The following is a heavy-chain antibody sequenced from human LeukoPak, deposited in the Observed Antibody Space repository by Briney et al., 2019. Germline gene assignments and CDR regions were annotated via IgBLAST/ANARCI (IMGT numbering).Heavy chain of an antibody. Sequence: GGSLRLSCVASGFTFSTYWMTWVRQAPGKGLEWVANINQDGTEKNYVDSVKGRFTISRDNAKNSLYLQMNSLRAEDTAVYYCARNMGDYWGQGTRVTVSS. CDR2: INQDGTEK. D-gene: IGHD2/OR15-2a*01. V-gene: IGHV3-7*04. J-gene: IGHJ4*02. CDR1: GFTFSTYW. CDR3: ARNMGDY.